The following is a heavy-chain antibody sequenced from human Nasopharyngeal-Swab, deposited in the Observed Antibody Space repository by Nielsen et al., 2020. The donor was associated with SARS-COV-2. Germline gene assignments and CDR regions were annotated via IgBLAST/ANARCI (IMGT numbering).Heavy chain of an antibody. CDR1: GFSFNNYG. V-gene: IGHV3-30*18. CDR2: ISYEGSKK. Sequence: GESLKISCTASGFSFNNYGMHWVRQAPGKGLEWVAVISYEGSKKYYAESAEGRFTISRDYSKSTLYLQMNSLTPEDTAMYYCAKANVIFWFGQFKNDAFDIWGQGTMVAVSS. D-gene: IGHD3-10*01. J-gene: IGHJ3*02. CDR3: AKANVIFWFGQFKNDAFDI.